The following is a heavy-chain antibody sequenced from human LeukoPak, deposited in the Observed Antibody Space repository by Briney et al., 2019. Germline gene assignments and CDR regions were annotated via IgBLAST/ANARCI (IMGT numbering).Heavy chain of an antibody. CDR3: ARASFNVVFGNWFAP. V-gene: IGHV4-39*01. J-gene: IGHJ5*02. D-gene: IGHD2-8*01. CDR2: VYYSGST. CDR1: SGSIGSSSNY. Sequence: SETLSLTCTVSSGSIGSSSNYWGWIRQAPGKGLEWIGNVYYSGSTFYNPSLKSRVTISVDTSKNQFSLKLRSVTAADTAIYYCARASFNVVFGNWFAPWGQGTLVTVSS.